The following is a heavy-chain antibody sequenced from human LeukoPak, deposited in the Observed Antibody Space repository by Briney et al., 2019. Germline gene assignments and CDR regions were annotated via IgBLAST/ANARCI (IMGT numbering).Heavy chain of an antibody. V-gene: IGHV1-69*13. CDR2: IVPIFGTA. CDR1: GGTFSSYA. Sequence: SVKVSCKASGGTFSSYAISWVRQAPGQGLEWMGGIVPIFGTANYAQKFQGRVTITADESTSTAYMELSSLRSEDTAIYYCASVSAWQPLVYFRFDSWGQGTLVTVSS. D-gene: IGHD3-9*01. J-gene: IGHJ4*02. CDR3: ASVSAWQPLVYFRFDS.